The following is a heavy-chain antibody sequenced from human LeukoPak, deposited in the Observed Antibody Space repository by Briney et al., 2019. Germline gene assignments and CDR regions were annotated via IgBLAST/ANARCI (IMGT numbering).Heavy chain of an antibody. Sequence: GGSLRLSCAASGFTFSSYAMNWVRQAPGKGLEWVSTISGSSGSTYYADSVMGRFTISRDNSKNTLYLQMNSLRVEDTAVYYCAKGSIVGANTGGSADCWGQGTLVTVSS. V-gene: IGHV3-23*01. CDR3: AKGSIVGANTGGSADC. D-gene: IGHD1-26*01. J-gene: IGHJ4*02. CDR2: ISGSSGST. CDR1: GFTFSSYA.